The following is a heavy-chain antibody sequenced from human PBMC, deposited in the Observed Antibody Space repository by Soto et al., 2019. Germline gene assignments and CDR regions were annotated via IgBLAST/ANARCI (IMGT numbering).Heavy chain of an antibody. J-gene: IGHJ6*03. D-gene: IGHD3-3*01. CDR3: ARQYYDFWSGSTGYMDV. CDR2: IYYSGST. Sequence: SETLSLTCTVSGGSISSSSYYWGWIRQPPGKGLEWIGSIYYSGSTYYNPSLKSRVTISVDTSKNQFSLKLSSVTAADTAVYYCARQYYDFWSGSTGYMDVWGKGTTVTVSS. CDR1: GGSISSSSYY. V-gene: IGHV4-39*01.